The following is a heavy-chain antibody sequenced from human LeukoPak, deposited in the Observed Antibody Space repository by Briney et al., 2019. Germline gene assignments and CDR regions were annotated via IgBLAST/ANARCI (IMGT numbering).Heavy chain of an antibody. J-gene: IGHJ4*02. CDR1: GFTFSTYP. Sequence: GGSLRLSCSASGFTFSTYPMNWVRQAPGKGLEWVSSIDPSSSYIYYADSVRGRFTISRDNAQNSLYLQVNSLRAEDTAVYYCTRGSYGDYEYWGQGTLVTVSS. CDR2: IDPSSSYI. CDR3: TRGSYGDYEY. V-gene: IGHV3-21*01. D-gene: IGHD4-17*01.